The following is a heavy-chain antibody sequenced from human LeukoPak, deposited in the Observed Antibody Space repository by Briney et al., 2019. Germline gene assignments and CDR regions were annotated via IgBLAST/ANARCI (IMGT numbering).Heavy chain of an antibody. V-gene: IGHV1-8*01. J-gene: IGHJ4*02. D-gene: IGHD2-15*01. CDR3: ARISYAGYSGETGY. Sequence: GASVKVSCKASGYTFTSYDINWVRQATGQGLEWMGWMNPNSGNTGYAQKFQGRVTMTRNTSISTAYMELSSLRSEDTAVYYCARISYAGYSGETGYWGQGTLVTVSS. CDR1: GYTFTSYD. CDR2: MNPNSGNT.